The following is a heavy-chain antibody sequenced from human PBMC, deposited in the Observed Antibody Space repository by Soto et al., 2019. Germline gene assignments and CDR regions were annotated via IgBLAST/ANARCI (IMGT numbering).Heavy chain of an antibody. J-gene: IGHJ4*02. V-gene: IGHV3-23*01. CDR3: AKERRGYYYDSSGYYGH. Sequence: PGGSLRLSCAASGFTFSSYAMSWVRQAPGKGLEWVSAISGSGGSTYYADSVKGRFTISRDNSKNTLYLQMNSLRAEDTAVYYCAKERRGYYYDSSGYYGHWGQGTLVTVSS. CDR1: GFTFSSYA. CDR2: ISGSGGST. D-gene: IGHD3-22*01.